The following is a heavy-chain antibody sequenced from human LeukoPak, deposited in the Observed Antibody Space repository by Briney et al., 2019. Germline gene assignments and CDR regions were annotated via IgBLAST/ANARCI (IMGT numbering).Heavy chain of an antibody. CDR3: ARVGGQQLVLGAFDI. J-gene: IGHJ3*02. D-gene: IGHD6-13*01. Sequence: SETLSLTCTVSGYSISSGYYWGWIRQPPGKGLEWIGSIYHSGSTFYNPSLKSRVTISVDTSKNQFSLKLSSVTAADTAVYYCARVGGQQLVLGAFDIWGQGTMVTVSS. V-gene: IGHV4-38-2*02. CDR2: IYHSGST. CDR1: GYSISSGYY.